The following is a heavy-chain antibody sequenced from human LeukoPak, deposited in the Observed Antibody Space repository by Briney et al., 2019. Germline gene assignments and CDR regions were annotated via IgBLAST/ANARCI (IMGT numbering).Heavy chain of an antibody. J-gene: IGHJ5*02. D-gene: IGHD3-3*01. CDR2: IKQYGSEK. Sequence: PGGSLRLSCAASGFSFSYYWMSWVRQAPGKGREWVANIKQYGSEKYYVDSVKGRFTISRDNAKKSLYLQMSSLRAEDTAVYYCARDAEVGTLFGVLSRYNWFDPWGQGALVTVSS. CDR3: ARDAEVGTLFGVLSRYNWFDP. CDR1: GFSFSYYW. V-gene: IGHV3-7*01.